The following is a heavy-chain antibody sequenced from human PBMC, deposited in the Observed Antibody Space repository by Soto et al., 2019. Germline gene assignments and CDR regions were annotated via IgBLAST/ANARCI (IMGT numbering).Heavy chain of an antibody. V-gene: IGHV3-21*01. CDR1: GFTFSSYS. Sequence: PGGSLRLSCAASGFTFSSYSMNWVRQAPGKGLEWVSSISSSSSYIYYADSVKGRFTISRDNAKNSLYLQMNSLRAEDTAVYYCARAWVVAARFDYWGQGTLVTVSS. CDR2: ISSSSSYI. D-gene: IGHD2-15*01. CDR3: ARAWVVAARFDY. J-gene: IGHJ4*02.